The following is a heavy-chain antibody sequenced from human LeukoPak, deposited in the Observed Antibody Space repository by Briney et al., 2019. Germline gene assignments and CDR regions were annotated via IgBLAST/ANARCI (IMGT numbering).Heavy chain of an antibody. CDR1: GYTFNKYG. V-gene: IGHV1-18*01. D-gene: IGHD5-24*01. CDR3: ARGQERWLQPFDY. J-gene: IGHJ4*02. CDR2: ISAYNGDT. Sequence: ASVKVSCKASGYTFNKYGISWVRQAPGQGLEWMGWISAYNGDTNYAQKFQGRVTITADKSTSTAYMELSSLRSEDTAVYYCARGQERWLQPFDYWGQGTLVTVSS.